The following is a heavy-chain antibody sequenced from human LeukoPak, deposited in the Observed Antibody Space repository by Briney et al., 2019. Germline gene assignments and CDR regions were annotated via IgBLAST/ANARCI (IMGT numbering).Heavy chain of an antibody. J-gene: IGHJ4*02. D-gene: IGHD6-19*01. CDR3: GREGAEEVWSSGWYTFDY. V-gene: IGHV3-48*03. Sequence: GGSLRLSCAASGFTFSSYEMNWVRQAPGKGLEWVSYISSSGSTIYYADSVKSLFTISRDKAKNTLYLEMNSLRAEDTAVYYCGREGAEEVWSSGWYTFDYWGQGTLVTVSS. CDR2: ISSSGSTI. CDR1: GFTFSSYE.